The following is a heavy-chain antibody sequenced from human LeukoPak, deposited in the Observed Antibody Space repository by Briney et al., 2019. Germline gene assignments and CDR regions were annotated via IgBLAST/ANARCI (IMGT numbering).Heavy chain of an antibody. J-gene: IGHJ4*02. V-gene: IGHV5-51*01. CDR2: IYPGGSDT. D-gene: IGHD6-6*01. CDR3: ARHVTYSSTSSYFDY. Sequence: GESLKISYKASGYSFTSYWIAWVRQMPGKGLEYMGFIYPGGSDTRCSPSFEGQVTISADKSITTAYLQWSSLKASDTAIYYCARHVTYSSTSSYFDYWGQGTLVTVSS. CDR1: GYSFTSYW.